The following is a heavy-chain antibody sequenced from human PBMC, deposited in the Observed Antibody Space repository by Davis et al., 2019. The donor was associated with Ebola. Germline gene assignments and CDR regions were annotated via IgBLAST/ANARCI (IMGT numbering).Heavy chain of an antibody. CDR2: IKHSGST. V-gene: IGHV4-34*01. Sequence: SETLSLTCAVYGGSFSGYYWSWIRQPPGKGLEWIGEIKHSGSTNYNPSLKSRVTISVDTSKNQFSLKLSSVTVADTAVYYCARGYTGWFDPWGQGTLVTVSS. J-gene: IGHJ5*02. CDR3: ARGYTGWFDP. CDR1: GGSFSGYY. D-gene: IGHD2-2*02.